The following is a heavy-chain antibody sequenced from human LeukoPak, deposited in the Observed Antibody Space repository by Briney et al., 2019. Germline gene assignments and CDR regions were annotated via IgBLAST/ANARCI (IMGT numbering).Heavy chain of an antibody. V-gene: IGHV4-34*01. CDR1: GGSFSGYY. CDR3: ATTGYSSSWYPPGYYYYYMDV. J-gene: IGHJ6*03. D-gene: IGHD6-13*01. CDR2: INHSGST. Sequence: SETLSLTSAVYGGSFSGYYWSWIRQPPGKGLEWIGEINHSGSTNYNPSLKSRVTISVDTSKNQFSLKLSSVTAADTAVYYCATTGYSSSWYPPGYYYYYMDVWAKGTTVTISS.